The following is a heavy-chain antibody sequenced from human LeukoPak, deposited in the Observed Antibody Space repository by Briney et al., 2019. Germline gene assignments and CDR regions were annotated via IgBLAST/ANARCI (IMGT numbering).Heavy chain of an antibody. J-gene: IGHJ4*02. D-gene: IGHD1-26*01. Sequence: GGSLGLSCAASGFTFSNYAMTWVRQAPGKGLEWVSAISGSGYSTYYADSVKGRFTISRDSFKNTLYLQMNSLRAEDTAVYYCAKDTVEGSGDWGQGTLVTVSS. CDR1: GFTFSNYA. V-gene: IGHV3-23*01. CDR2: ISGSGYST. CDR3: AKDTVEGSGD.